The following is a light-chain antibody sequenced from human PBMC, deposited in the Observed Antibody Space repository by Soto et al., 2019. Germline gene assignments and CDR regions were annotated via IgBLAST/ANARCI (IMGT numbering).Light chain of an antibody. J-gene: IGKJ1*01. V-gene: IGKV3-20*01. CDR2: GTS. CDR1: QSVSSSH. Sequence: EIVLTQSPGTLSLSPGDRATLSCRASQSVSSSHLAWYQQRLGQAPRLLIYGTSNSATGIPDSFSGSRSGTDFTLTITRLEPEDCEVYYCQQYRSSPGTFGQGTKVEIK. CDR3: QQYRSSPGT.